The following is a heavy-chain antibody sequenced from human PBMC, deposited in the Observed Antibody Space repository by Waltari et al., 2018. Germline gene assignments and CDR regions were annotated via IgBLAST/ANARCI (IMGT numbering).Heavy chain of an antibody. CDR2: IIPIFGTA. Sequence: QVQLVQSGAEVKKPGSAVKVSCKASGGTFSSYAISWVRQAPGQGLELMGRIIPIFGTANYAQKCQGRVTITADKSTSTAYMELSSLRAEDTAVYYCARDCSGGSCSYWGQGTLVTVSS. CDR3: ARDCSGGSCSY. J-gene: IGHJ4*02. D-gene: IGHD2-15*01. CDR1: GGTFSSYA. V-gene: IGHV1-69*08.